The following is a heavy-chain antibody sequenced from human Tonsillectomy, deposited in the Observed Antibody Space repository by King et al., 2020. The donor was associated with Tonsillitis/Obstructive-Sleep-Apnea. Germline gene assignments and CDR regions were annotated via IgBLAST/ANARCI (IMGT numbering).Heavy chain of an antibody. CDR2: ISYDGSNK. CDR3: AKDGARGDGMDV. Sequence: VQLVESGGGVVQPGRSLRLSCAASGFTFSSYGMHWVRQAPGKGLEWVAVISYDGSNKYYADSVKGRFTISRDNSKNTLYLQMNSLRAEDTAVYYCAKDGARGDGMDVWGQGTTVTVSS. V-gene: IGHV3-30*18. J-gene: IGHJ6*02. D-gene: IGHD3-10*01. CDR1: GFTFSSYG.